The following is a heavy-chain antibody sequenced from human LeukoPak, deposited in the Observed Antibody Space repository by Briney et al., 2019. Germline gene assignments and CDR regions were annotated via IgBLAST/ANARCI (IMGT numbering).Heavy chain of an antibody. D-gene: IGHD3-22*01. Sequence: GGSLRLSCAASGFTFSSYAMSWVRQAPGKGLEWVSAISGSGGSTYYADSVKGRFTISRDNSKNTLYLQMNSLRAEDTAVYYCAKDWEYYYDSSGQGAFDIWGQGTMVTVSS. CDR3: AKDWEYYYDSSGQGAFDI. CDR2: ISGSGGST. J-gene: IGHJ3*02. CDR1: GFTFSSYA. V-gene: IGHV3-23*01.